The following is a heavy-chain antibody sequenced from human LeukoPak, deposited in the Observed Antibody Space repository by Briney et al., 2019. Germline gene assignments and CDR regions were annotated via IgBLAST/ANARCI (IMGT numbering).Heavy chain of an antibody. D-gene: IGHD2-2*01. Sequence: GGSLRLSCAASGFTFSSYEMNWVRQAPGRGLEWVSYISSSGSTIYYADSVKGRFTISRDNAKSSLYLQMNSLRAEDTAVYYCARGSGYCSSSSCKRSIYYYGMDVWGQGTTVTVSS. CDR2: ISSSGSTI. V-gene: IGHV3-48*03. CDR1: GFTFSSYE. CDR3: ARGSGYCSSSSCKRSIYYYGMDV. J-gene: IGHJ6*02.